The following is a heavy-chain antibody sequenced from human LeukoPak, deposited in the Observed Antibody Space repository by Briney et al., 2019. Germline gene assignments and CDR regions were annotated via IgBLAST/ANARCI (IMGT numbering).Heavy chain of an antibody. Sequence: PGGSLRLSCVASGFSFSTYGMHWVRQAPGKGLEWVAVMGDDVSNKYYEDSVKGRFTISRDNSKNTLYLQMNSLRAEDTAVYYCAKDHLGYCRTTDCPNPPFFDYWGQRTLVSVSS. V-gene: IGHV3-33*06. CDR2: MGDDVSNK. CDR3: AKDHLGYCRTTDCPNPPFFDY. J-gene: IGHJ4*02. D-gene: IGHD2-15*01. CDR1: GFSFSTYG.